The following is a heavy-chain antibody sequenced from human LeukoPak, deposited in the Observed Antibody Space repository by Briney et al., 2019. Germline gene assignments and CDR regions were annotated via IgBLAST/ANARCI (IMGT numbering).Heavy chain of an antibody. CDR2: IKQDGSEK. V-gene: IGHV3-7*01. CDR1: GFTFSGYW. CDR3: ATSSPRP. Sequence: GGSLRLSCVASGFTFSGYWMSWVRQAPGKGLEWVANIKQDGSEKYYVDSVKGRFTISRDNAKNSLYLQMNSLRAEDTAVYYCATSSPRPWGQGTLVTVSS. J-gene: IGHJ5*02.